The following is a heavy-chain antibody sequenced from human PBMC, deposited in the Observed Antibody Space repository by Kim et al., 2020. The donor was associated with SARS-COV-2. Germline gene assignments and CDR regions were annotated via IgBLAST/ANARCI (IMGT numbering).Heavy chain of an antibody. CDR2: FDPEDGET. CDR1: GYTLTELS. D-gene: IGHD6-19*01. J-gene: IGHJ6*02. V-gene: IGHV1-24*01. Sequence: ASVKVSCKVSGYTLTELSMHWGRQAPGKGLEWMGGFDPEDGETIYAQKFQGRVPMTEDTSTDTAYMELSSLRSEDTAVYYCATGVAVAGTPSDYYYYYGMDVWGQGTTVTVSS. CDR3: ATGVAVAGTPSDYYYYYGMDV.